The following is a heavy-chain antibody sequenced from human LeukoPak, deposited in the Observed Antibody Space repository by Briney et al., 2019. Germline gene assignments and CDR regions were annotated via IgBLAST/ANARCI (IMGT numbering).Heavy chain of an antibody. CDR3: AREPRVITGTRVDGPVDY. CDR1: GYTFTGYY. CDR2: INPNSGGT. V-gene: IGHV1-2*02. Sequence: GASVKVSCKASGYTFTGYYMHWVRQAPGQGLEWMGWINPNSGGTNYAQKFQGRVTMTRDTSISTAYMELSRLRSDDTAVYYCAREPRVITGTRVDGPVDYWGQGTLVTVSS. J-gene: IGHJ4*02. D-gene: IGHD1-7*01.